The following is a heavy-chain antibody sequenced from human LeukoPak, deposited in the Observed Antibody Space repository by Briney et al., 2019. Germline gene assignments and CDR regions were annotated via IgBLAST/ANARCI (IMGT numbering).Heavy chain of an antibody. CDR1: GFTFSSYW. D-gene: IGHD6-19*01. V-gene: IGHV3-74*01. Sequence: GGSLRLSCAASGFTFSSYWMHWVRHAPGKGLVWVSRINNDGSTTAYADSVKGRFTISRDNAKNTLYLQMNSLRAEDTAVYYCARTYSSFDYWGQGTLVTVSS. CDR3: ARTYSSFDY. J-gene: IGHJ4*02. CDR2: INNDGSTT.